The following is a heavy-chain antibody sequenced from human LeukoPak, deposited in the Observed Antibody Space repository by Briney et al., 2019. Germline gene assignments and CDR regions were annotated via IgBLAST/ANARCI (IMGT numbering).Heavy chain of an antibody. D-gene: IGHD4-11*01. CDR1: GYTFTGYY. CDR2: INPNSGGT. V-gene: IGHV1-2*02. CDR3: ASADDYSKFGFDY. Sequence: ASVKVSCKASGYTFTGYYMHWVRQAPGQGLEWMGWINPNSGGTNYAQKFQGRVTMTRDTSISTVYMELSSLRSEDTAVYYCASADDYSKFGFDYWGQGTLVTVSS. J-gene: IGHJ4*02.